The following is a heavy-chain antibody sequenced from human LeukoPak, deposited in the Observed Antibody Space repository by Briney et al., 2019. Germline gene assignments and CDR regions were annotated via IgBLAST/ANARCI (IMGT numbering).Heavy chain of an antibody. D-gene: IGHD2-21*01. V-gene: IGHV3-21*01. CDR3: ATSMAQDVDAFHI. CDR1: RFTFSTYS. Sequence: GGSLRLSCAASRFTFSTYSMNWVRQAPGKGLEWVSSISSRSTYIYYADSVKGRFTISRDNAKNSLYLQMNNLRAEDTAMFYCATSMAQDVDAFHIWGQGTMVTVSS. J-gene: IGHJ3*02. CDR2: ISSRSTYI.